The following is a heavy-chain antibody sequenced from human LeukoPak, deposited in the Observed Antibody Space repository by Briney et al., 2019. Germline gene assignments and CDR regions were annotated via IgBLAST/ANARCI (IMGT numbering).Heavy chain of an antibody. Sequence: SETLSLTCTVSGGSISSSSYDWVWIRQPPGKGREWIVSIYCSGSTYDNPSLKSLVTISVDTSKNQLSLKLSSVPAADTAVYYCARQGYSSSWTFDYWGQGTLVTVSS. J-gene: IGHJ4*02. D-gene: IGHD6-13*01. CDR3: ARQGYSSSWTFDY. V-gene: IGHV4-39*01. CDR2: IYCSGST. CDR1: GGSISSSSYD.